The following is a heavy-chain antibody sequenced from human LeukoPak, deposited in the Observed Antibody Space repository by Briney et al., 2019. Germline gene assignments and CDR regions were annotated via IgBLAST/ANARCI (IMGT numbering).Heavy chain of an antibody. CDR3: ARHREAYTNSWFHY. J-gene: IGHJ5*01. CDR2: IYYSGTT. V-gene: IGHV4-39*01. CDR1: GGSLSSGSYY. D-gene: IGHD2-2*02. Sequence: SETLSLTCTVSGGSLSSGSYYWGWIRQPPGKGLEWIGSIYYSGTTYYNPSLKSRVTISVDTSENQFSLKLSSVTAADTAVYYCARHREAYTNSWFHYWGQGTLVTVSS.